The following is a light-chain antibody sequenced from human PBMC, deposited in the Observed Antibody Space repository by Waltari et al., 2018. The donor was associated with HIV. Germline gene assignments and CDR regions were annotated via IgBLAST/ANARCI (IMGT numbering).Light chain of an antibody. CDR1: QTIRTN. CDR3: QQYSNWPPLT. J-gene: IGKJ4*01. Sequence: IVMTLSPATLSVSPGERATLSCRASQTIRTNLAWYQQKPGQAPRLLIFGAATRATDIPTRFSCSGSGTEFTLTISSLQSEDFAVYFCQQYSNWPPLTFGGGTKVEIK. V-gene: IGKV3-15*01. CDR2: GAA.